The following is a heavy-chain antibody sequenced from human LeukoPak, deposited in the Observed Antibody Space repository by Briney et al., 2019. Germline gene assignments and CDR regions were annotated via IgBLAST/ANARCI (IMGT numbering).Heavy chain of an antibody. V-gene: IGHV4-59*07. Sequence: SDTLSLTCTVSGGSISSYYWSWIRQPPGKGLEWIGYIYYSGSTNYNPSLKSRVTISVDTSKNQFSLKLSSVTAADTAVYYCARVVGAWFGESYFDYWGQGTLVTVSS. CDR1: GGSISSYY. CDR2: IYYSGST. J-gene: IGHJ4*02. D-gene: IGHD3-10*01. CDR3: ARVVGAWFGESYFDY.